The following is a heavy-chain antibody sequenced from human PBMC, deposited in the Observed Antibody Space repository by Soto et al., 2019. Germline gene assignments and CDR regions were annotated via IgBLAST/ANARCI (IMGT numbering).Heavy chain of an antibody. CDR1: GFTVSSNY. V-gene: IGHV3-66*01. D-gene: IGHD3-9*01. CDR3: ARDRPYYDILTGYYKGDAFDI. J-gene: IGHJ3*02. Sequence: GGSLRLSCAASGFTVSSNYMSWVRQAPGKGLEWVSVIYSGGSTYYADSVKGISTISRDNSKNTLYLQMNSLRAEDTAVYYCARDRPYYDILTGYYKGDAFDIWGQGTTVTV. CDR2: IYSGGST.